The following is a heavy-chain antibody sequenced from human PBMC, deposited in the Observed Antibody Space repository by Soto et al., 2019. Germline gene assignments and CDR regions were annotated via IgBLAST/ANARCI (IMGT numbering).Heavy chain of an antibody. J-gene: IGHJ6*02. Sequence: SETLSLTCTVSGGSISSGDYYWSWIRQPPGKGPEWIGYIYYSGSTYYNPSLKSRVTISVDTSKNQFSLKLSSVTAADTAVYYCARDSPVDPKMSDYYYGLRYGMDVWGQGTTVTVSS. V-gene: IGHV4-30-4*01. D-gene: IGHD3-10*01. CDR2: IYYSGST. CDR3: ARDSPVDPKMSDYYYGLRYGMDV. CDR1: GGSISSGDYY.